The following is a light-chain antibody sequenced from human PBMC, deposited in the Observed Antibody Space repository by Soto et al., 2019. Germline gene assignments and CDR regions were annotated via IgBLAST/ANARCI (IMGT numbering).Light chain of an antibody. CDR2: GTS. Sequence: EILMTQSPATLPVSPGERATLSCRASQSVSANLAWYQHKPGQAPRLLIYGTSTRATGIPARFSGSGSGTHFILSISSLQSEDFAIYYCQQYSDWPRTFVQGTKVDIK. V-gene: IGKV3-15*01. J-gene: IGKJ1*01. CDR1: QSVSAN. CDR3: QQYSDWPRT.